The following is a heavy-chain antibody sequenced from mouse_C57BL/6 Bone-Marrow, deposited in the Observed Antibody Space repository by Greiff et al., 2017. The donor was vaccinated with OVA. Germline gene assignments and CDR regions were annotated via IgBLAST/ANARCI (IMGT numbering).Heavy chain of an antibody. CDR1: GYTFTSYG. Sequence: VQLQQSGAELARPGASVKLSCKASGYTFTSYGISWVKQRTGQGLEWIGEIYPRSGNTYYNEKFKGKGTLTADKSSSTAYMELRSLTSEDAAVYFCAREGSYDWYFDVWGTGTTVTVSS. CDR3: AREGSYDWYFDV. D-gene: IGHD1-1*02. J-gene: IGHJ1*03. CDR2: IYPRSGNT. V-gene: IGHV1-81*01.